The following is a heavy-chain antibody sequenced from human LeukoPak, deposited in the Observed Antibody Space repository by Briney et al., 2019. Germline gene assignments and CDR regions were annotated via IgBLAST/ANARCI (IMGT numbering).Heavy chain of an antibody. J-gene: IGHJ2*01. D-gene: IGHD2-15*01. CDR1: AFTFSSYW. V-gene: IGHV3-74*01. CDR2: INSDGSST. CDR3: ARGSDCSGGSCYSYWYFDF. Sequence: GGSLSLSCAASAFTFSSYWKHWVSQAPGKGLVWVSRINSDGSSTSYADSVKGRFTISRDNAKNTLYLQMNSLRAEDTAMYYCARGSDCSGGSCYSYWYFDFWGPGTLVTVSS.